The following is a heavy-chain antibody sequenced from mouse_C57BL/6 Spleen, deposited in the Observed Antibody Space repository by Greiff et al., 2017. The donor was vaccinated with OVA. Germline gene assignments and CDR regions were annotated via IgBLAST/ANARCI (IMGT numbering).Heavy chain of an antibody. D-gene: IGHD1-1*01. CDR1: GFTFSSYA. J-gene: IGHJ1*03. CDR3: ARFHGSYWYFDV. CDR2: ISDGGSYT. V-gene: IGHV5-4*01. Sequence: EVQLVESGGGLVKPGGSLKLSCAASGFTFSSYAMSWVRQTPEKRLEWVATISDGGSYTYYPDNVKGRFTISRDNAKNNLYLQMSHLKSEDTAMYYCARFHGSYWYFDVWGTGTTVTVSS.